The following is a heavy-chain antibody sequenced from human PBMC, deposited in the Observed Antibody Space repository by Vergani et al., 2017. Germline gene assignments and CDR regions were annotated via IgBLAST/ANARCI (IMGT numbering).Heavy chain of an antibody. CDR3: VRHGYRSVIDWFDP. V-gene: IGHV4-39*01. CDR2: VYYLGNP. CDR1: GGSVNNDSYF. Sequence: QLQLQESGPGLLKPSETLSLTCAVSGGSVNNDSYFWGWIRQAPGKGLEHIASVYYLGNPYYNPSVKSRVSVSVDTSKNQFSLKLSYVTAADTAVYYCVRHGYRSVIDWFDPWSQGTLVTVS. J-gene: IGHJ5*02. D-gene: IGHD5-24*01.